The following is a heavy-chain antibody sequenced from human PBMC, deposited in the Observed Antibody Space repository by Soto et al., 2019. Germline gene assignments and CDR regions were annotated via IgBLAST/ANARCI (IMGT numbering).Heavy chain of an antibody. CDR1: GGTFSSYA. J-gene: IGHJ5*02. Sequence: QVQLVQSGAEVKKPGSSVKVSCKASGGTFSSYAISWVRQAPGQGLEWMGGIIPIFGTANYAQKFQGRVTITADESTSTAYMELSSLRSEDTAVHYCARGAHGSGGSCYSWWFDPWGQGTLVTVSS. D-gene: IGHD2-15*01. CDR2: IIPIFGTA. CDR3: ARGAHGSGGSCYSWWFDP. V-gene: IGHV1-69*01.